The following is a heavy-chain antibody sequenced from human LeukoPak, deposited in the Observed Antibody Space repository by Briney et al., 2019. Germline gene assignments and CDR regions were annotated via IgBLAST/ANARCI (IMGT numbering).Heavy chain of an antibody. CDR2: ISSSGGTI. CDR3: ARNTGSYFSPPHYFDY. Sequence: GGSLRLSCTASGFTFSDYYMSWIRQAPGKGLEWVLYISSSGGTIDYADSVKGRFTISRDNTKNSLYLQMNSLRAEDTAVYYCARNTGSYFSPPHYFDYWGQGTLVTVSS. V-gene: IGHV3-11*01. J-gene: IGHJ4*02. CDR1: GFTFSDYY. D-gene: IGHD1-26*01.